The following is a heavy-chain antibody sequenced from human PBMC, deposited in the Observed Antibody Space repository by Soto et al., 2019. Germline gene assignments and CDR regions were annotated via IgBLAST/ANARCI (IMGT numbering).Heavy chain of an antibody. CDR3: AKDPAGASWYFDL. CDR2: ISDDGRNK. J-gene: IGHJ2*01. D-gene: IGHD6-13*01. CDR1: GFIFSKYG. Sequence: WGSLRLSCSASGFIFSKYGMHWFRQAPGKGLEWVALISDDGRNKFSVDSVKGRFTISRDNSKNRLYLQMNNLRVEDTAVYYCAKDPAGASWYFDLWGRGTLVTVSS. V-gene: IGHV3-30*18.